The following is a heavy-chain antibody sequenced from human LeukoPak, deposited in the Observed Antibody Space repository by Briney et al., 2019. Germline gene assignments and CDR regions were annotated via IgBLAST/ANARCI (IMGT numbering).Heavy chain of an antibody. Sequence: SETLSLTCTVSGGSISSSYWSWIRQPPGKGLEWIGYIYYSGSTNHNPSLKSRVTISVDTSKNQFSLKLSSVTAADTAVYYCARGGSWYPSDYWGQGTLVTVSP. CDR3: ARGGSWYPSDY. CDR1: GGSISSSY. CDR2: IYYSGST. D-gene: IGHD6-13*01. J-gene: IGHJ4*02. V-gene: IGHV4-59*01.